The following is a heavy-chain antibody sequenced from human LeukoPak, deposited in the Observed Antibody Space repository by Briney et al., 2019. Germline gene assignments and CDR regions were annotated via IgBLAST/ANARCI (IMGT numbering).Heavy chain of an antibody. CDR1: GGAFSNYA. CDR2: IIPTFATA. D-gene: IGHD6-6*01. V-gene: IGHV1-69*05. Sequence: SVKVSCKASGGAFSNYAISWVRQAPGQGLECMGGIIPTFATANYAQKFQGRVTITTDESTSTAYMELSSLRSEDTAVYYCARDRVEYSNSFYYMDVWGRGTTVTVSS. CDR3: ARDRVEYSNSFYYMDV. J-gene: IGHJ6*03.